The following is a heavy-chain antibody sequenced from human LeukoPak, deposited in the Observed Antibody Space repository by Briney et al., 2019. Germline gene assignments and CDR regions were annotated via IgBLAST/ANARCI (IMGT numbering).Heavy chain of an antibody. CDR2: INSDESDT. D-gene: IGHD3-22*01. J-gene: IGHJ3*01. Sequence: GGSLRLSCAASGFTFSSYWMHWVRQAPGKGLVWVSRINSDESDTNYTDSVKGRFTISRDNARNTVYLQMNSLRAEDTAVYYCARGWVPSDITLKWGQGTMVTVSS. CDR3: ARGWVPSDITLK. V-gene: IGHV3-74*01. CDR1: GFTFSSYW.